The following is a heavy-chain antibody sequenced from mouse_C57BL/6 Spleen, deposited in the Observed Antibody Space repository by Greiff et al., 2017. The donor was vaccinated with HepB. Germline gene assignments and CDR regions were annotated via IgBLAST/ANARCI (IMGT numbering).Heavy chain of an antibody. D-gene: IGHD1-1*01. V-gene: IGHV1-69*01. Sequence: VQLQQPGAELVMPGASVKLSCKASGYTFTSYWMHWVKQRPGQGLEWIGEIDPSESYTNYNQKFKGKSTLTVDKSSSKAYMQLSSLTSEDSAVYYCARPVVAKGYYAMDYWGQGTSVTVSS. CDR3: ARPVVAKGYYAMDY. CDR1: GYTFTSYW. J-gene: IGHJ4*01. CDR2: IDPSESYT.